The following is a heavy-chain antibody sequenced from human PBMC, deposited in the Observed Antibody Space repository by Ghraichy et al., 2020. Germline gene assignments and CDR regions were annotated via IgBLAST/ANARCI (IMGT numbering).Heavy chain of an antibody. D-gene: IGHD1-20*01. CDR2: ISGSGGST. Sequence: GGSLRLSCAASGFTFSSYAMSWVRQAPGKGLEWVSAISGSGGSTYYADSVKGRFTISRDNSKNTLYLQMNSLRAEDTAVYYCAKDGWITGTLNWFDPWGQGTLVTVSS. V-gene: IGHV3-23*01. CDR3: AKDGWITGTLNWFDP. J-gene: IGHJ5*02. CDR1: GFTFSSYA.